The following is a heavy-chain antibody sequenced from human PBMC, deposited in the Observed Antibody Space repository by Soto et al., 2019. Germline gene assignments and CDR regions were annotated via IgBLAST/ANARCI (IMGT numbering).Heavy chain of an antibody. J-gene: IGHJ4*02. CDR1: GFTFSSYA. D-gene: IGHD6-6*01. Sequence: EVQLLESGGGLVQPGGSVRLSCAASGFTFSSYAMSWVRQAPGKGLEWVSAITGTGGSTYYADSVKGRFTISRDNSKNRLYLQMNSLRAEDTAVYYCAKDTWAARQFFDYWGQGTLVTVSS. CDR3: AKDTWAARQFFDY. V-gene: IGHV3-23*01. CDR2: ITGTGGST.